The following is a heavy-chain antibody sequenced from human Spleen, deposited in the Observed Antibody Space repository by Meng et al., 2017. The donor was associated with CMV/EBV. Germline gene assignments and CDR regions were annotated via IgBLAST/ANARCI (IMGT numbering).Heavy chain of an antibody. J-gene: IGHJ6*02. CDR1: GYTFINYG. CDR2: IIPILDIA. CDR3: ARDKRTNGDYYYGMDV. D-gene: IGHD3-10*01. Sequence: SVKVSCKASGYTFINYGISWVRQAPGQGLEWMGRIIPILDIANSAQKFQGRVTITADKSTSVAYMELSSLTSEDTAVYYCARDKRTNGDYYYGMDVWGQGTTVTVSS. V-gene: IGHV1-69*04.